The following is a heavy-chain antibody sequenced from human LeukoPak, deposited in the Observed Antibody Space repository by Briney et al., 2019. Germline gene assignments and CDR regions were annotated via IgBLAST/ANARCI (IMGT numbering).Heavy chain of an antibody. CDR2: INPNSGGT. Sequence: ASVKVSCKASGYTFAGYYIHWLRQAPGQGLEWMGFINPNSGGTNYAQKFQGRVTMTRDTSISTAYMELSSLTSDDTAVYYCARERPDYGGNSWGYWGQGTLVTVSS. D-gene: IGHD4-23*01. J-gene: IGHJ4*02. V-gene: IGHV1-2*02. CDR1: GYTFAGYY. CDR3: ARERPDYGGNSWGY.